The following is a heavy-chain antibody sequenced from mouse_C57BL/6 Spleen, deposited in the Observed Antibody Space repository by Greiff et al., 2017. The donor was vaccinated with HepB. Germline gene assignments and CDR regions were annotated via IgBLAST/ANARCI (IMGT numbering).Heavy chain of an antibody. CDR2: INPGSGGT. V-gene: IGHV1-54*01. CDR3: ARSDVPFDY. J-gene: IGHJ2*01. CDR1: GYAFTNYL. Sequence: QVQLQQSGAELVRPGTSVKVSCKASGYAFTNYLIEWVKQRPGQGLEWIGVINPGSGGTNYNEKFKGKATLTADKSSSTAYMQLSSLTSEDSAVYFCARSDVPFDYWGQGTTLTVSS.